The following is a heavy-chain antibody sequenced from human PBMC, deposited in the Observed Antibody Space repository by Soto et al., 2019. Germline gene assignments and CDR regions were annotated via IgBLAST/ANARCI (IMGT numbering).Heavy chain of an antibody. Sequence: QVQLVQSGAEVKKPGSSVKVSCKASGDTFSSYAISWVRQAPGQGLEWMGGIIPIFGTANYAQKFQGRVTITADESTSKAYMELSSLRSEDTAVYYCARGGTMVRGVTHFDYWGQGTLVTVSS. V-gene: IGHV1-69*01. D-gene: IGHD3-10*01. CDR2: IIPIFGTA. CDR3: ARGGTMVRGVTHFDY. J-gene: IGHJ4*02. CDR1: GDTFSSYA.